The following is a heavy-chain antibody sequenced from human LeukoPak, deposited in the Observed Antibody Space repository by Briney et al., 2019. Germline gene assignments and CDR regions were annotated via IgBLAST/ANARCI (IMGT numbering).Heavy chain of an antibody. D-gene: IGHD3-22*01. Sequence: PGGSLRLSCAASGFTFSSYSMNWVRQAPGKGLEWVSSISSSSSYIYYADSVKGRFTISRDNAKNSLYLQMNSLRAEDTAVYYCARDFSPYYYDSSGPGDSWGQGTLVTVSS. V-gene: IGHV3-21*01. J-gene: IGHJ5*01. CDR2: ISSSSSYI. CDR1: GFTFSSYS. CDR3: ARDFSPYYYDSSGPGDS.